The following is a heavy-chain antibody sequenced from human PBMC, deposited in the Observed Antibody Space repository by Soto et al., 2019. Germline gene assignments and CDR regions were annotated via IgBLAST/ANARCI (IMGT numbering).Heavy chain of an antibody. D-gene: IGHD3-9*01. Sequence: GMCLSWIRQPPGKAPEWLSRIEWKDDRYYMTSLKTRLTISKDTSKNQVVLTMTAMDPVDTATYYCARVLRYFDRDYYFDYWGRGTLVTVSS. V-gene: IGHV2-70*11. J-gene: IGHJ4*02. CDR1: GMC. CDR2: IEWKDDR. CDR3: ARVLRYFDRDYYFDY.